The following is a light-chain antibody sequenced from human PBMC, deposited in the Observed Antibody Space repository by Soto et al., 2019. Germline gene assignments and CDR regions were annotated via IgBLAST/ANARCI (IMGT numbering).Light chain of an antibody. CDR1: SSDVGGYNY. J-gene: IGLJ2*01. CDR2: EVS. V-gene: IGLV2-8*01. Sequence: QSALTQPPSASGSPGQSVTISCTGTSSDVGGYNYVSWYQQHPGKAPKLMIYEVSKRPSGVPDRFSGSKSGNTASLTVSGLQAEDEAEYYRSSYASSQPYVVFGGGTKLTVL. CDR3: SSYASSQPYVV.